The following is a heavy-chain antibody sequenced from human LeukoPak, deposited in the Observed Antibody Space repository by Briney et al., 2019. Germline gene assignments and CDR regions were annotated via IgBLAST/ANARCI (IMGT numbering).Heavy chain of an antibody. V-gene: IGHV4-39*01. CDR3: ANHQDGSYFES. D-gene: IGHD3-10*01. CDR2: IYYFGNA. Sequence: SETLSLICSVSGGSITTRRYYWGWIRQYPGKGLEWIGSIYYFGNAYYRPSLLSRATISTDTSKNQISLKLTSVTATDTAVYYCANHQDGSYFESWGQGTLVTVSS. CDR1: GGSITTRRYY. J-gene: IGHJ4*02.